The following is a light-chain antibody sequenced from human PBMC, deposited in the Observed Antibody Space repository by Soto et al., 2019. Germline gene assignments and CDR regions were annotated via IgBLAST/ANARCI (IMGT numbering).Light chain of an antibody. V-gene: IGLV2-14*01. CDR1: SSDVGDFNY. Sequence: QSVLTQPASVSGSPGQSITISCTGTSSDVGDFNYVSWYQQHPGKAPKLLIYDVSNRPSGVSNRFSGSKSGDTASLTISGLQAEDEADYYCTSYTTSITYVFGTGTKVTVL. J-gene: IGLJ1*01. CDR3: TSYTTSITYV. CDR2: DVS.